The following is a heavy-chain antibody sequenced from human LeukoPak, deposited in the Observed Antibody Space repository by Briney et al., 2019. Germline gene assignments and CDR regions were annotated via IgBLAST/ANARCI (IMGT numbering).Heavy chain of an antibody. CDR1: GGSFTSYD. J-gene: IGHJ4*02. D-gene: IGHD3-22*01. Sequence: SETLSLTCTVSGGSFTSYDWTWIRQPPGKGLEWIGYIYHSGITNYNPSLKSRVTISVDTSKNQFSLKLSSVTAADTAVYYCARHLRDYYDSSGYPYYFDYWGQGTLVTVSS. CDR3: ARHLRDYYDSSGYPYYFDY. V-gene: IGHV4-59*08. CDR2: IYHSGIT.